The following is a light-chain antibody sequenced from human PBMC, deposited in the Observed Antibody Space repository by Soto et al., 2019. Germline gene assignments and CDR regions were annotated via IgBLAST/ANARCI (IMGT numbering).Light chain of an antibody. V-gene: IGKV1-5*03. CDR1: QSISSW. Sequence: DIQMTQSPSTLSASVGGRVTITCRASQSISSWLAWYQQKTGKAPKLLIYKGSSLESGVPSRFSGSGSGTEFTLTISSLQPDDFATYYCQQYNSYSPYTFGQGTKLEIK. J-gene: IGKJ2*01. CDR2: KGS. CDR3: QQYNSYSPYT.